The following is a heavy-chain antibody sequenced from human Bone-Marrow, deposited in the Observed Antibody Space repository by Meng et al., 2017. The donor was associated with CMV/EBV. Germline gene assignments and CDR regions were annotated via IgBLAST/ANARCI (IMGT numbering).Heavy chain of an antibody. D-gene: IGHD2-2*01. CDR3: ARVCSTSCYQPYYYYYGMDV. Sequence: ASVKVSCKASGYSFSTYGIIWVRQAPGQGLEWMGWISGYNDNTNYAQNLQGRVTMTTDRSTSTAYMELRSLRSEDTAVYYCARVCSTSCYQPYYYYYGMDVWGQGTTVTVSS. V-gene: IGHV1-18*01. CDR2: ISGYNDNT. J-gene: IGHJ6*02. CDR1: GYSFSTYG.